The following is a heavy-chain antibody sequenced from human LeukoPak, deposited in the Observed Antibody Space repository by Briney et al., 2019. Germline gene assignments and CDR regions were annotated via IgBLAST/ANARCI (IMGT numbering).Heavy chain of an antibody. D-gene: IGHD3-10*01. Sequence: ASVKVSCKTSGYKFINYGISWVRQAPGQGLEWLGWISTYSGNTNYVQSVRGRATMTTDTSTSTVYMELSSLRSEDTAVYYCARQITMDQYYFDYWGQGTLVTVSS. CDR3: ARQITMDQYYFDY. V-gene: IGHV1-18*01. CDR2: ISTYSGNT. J-gene: IGHJ4*02. CDR1: GYKFINYG.